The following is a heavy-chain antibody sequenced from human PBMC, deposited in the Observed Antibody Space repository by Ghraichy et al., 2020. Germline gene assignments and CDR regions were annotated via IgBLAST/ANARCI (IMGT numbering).Heavy chain of an antibody. Sequence: SETLSLTCTVSGGSISSYYWTWIRQPPGKGLEWIGYVYYSGSTNYNPSLQSRVTISVDTSKNQFSLRLTSLTAADTAVYYCAREGSSSLSRFHHYMDVWGKGTTVIVSS. CDR3: AREGSSSLSRFHHYMDV. CDR2: VYYSGST. V-gene: IGHV4-59*01. D-gene: IGHD6-6*01. J-gene: IGHJ6*03. CDR1: GGSISSYY.